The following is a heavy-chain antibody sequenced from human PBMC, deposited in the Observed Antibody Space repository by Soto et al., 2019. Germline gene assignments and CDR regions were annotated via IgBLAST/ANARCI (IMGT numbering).Heavy chain of an antibody. CDR1: GFTFDDYA. CDR2: ISWNSGSI. Sequence: GGSLRLSCAASGFTFDDYAMHWVRQAPGKGLEWVSGISWNSGSIGYADSVKGRFTISRDYARNTVDLQLNSLRADDTAVYYCARAGVTPDFFDYWGQGTLVTVSS. V-gene: IGHV3-9*01. CDR3: ARAGVTPDFFDY. J-gene: IGHJ4*02. D-gene: IGHD2-21*02.